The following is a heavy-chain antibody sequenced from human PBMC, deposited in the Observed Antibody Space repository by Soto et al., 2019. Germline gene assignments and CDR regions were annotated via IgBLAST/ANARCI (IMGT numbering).Heavy chain of an antibody. Sequence: QVQLVQSGAEVKKPGASVKVSCKASGYTFTSYGISWVRQAPGQGLEWMGWISAYNGNTNYAKKLQGRITITTDTSTSTADIELRSLRSGDTAVYYCARDGIAAAGTRSPNMEVWGQRTTVTVSS. CDR1: GYTFTSYG. CDR2: ISAYNGNT. V-gene: IGHV1-18*01. D-gene: IGHD6-13*01. CDR3: ARDGIAAAGTRSPNMEV. J-gene: IGHJ6*02.